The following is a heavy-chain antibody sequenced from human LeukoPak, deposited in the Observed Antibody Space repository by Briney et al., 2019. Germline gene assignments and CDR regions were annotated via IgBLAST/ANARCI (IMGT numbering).Heavy chain of an antibody. CDR2: INPSGGST. CDR1: GYTFTSYY. CDR3: ARASSGSPGRRNHFDY. D-gene: IGHD6-19*01. V-gene: IGHV1-46*01. Sequence: ASVKVSCKASGYTFTSYYMHWVRQAPGQGLEWMGIINPSGGSTSYAQKFQGRVTMTRDTSTSTVYMELSSLRSEDTAVYYCARASSGSPGRRNHFDYWGQGTLVTVSS. J-gene: IGHJ4*02.